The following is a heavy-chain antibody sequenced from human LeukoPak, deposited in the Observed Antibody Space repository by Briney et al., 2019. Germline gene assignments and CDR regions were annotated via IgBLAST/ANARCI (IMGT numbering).Heavy chain of an antibody. D-gene: IGHD2-2*01. Sequence: SETLSLTCTVSGVSISSGGYYWSWIRQHPGKGLEWIGYIYYSGSTYYNPSLKSRVTISVDTSKNQLSLKLSSVTAADTAVYYCARDPGGGYCSSTSCPVDGMDVWGQGTTVTVSS. J-gene: IGHJ6*02. CDR1: GVSISSGGYY. CDR2: IYYSGST. CDR3: ARDPGGGYCSSTSCPVDGMDV. V-gene: IGHV4-31*03.